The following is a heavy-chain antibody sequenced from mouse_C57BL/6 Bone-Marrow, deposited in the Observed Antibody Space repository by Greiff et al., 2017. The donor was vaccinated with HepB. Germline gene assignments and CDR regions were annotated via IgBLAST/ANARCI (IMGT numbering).Heavy chain of an antibody. CDR1: GYAFTNYL. D-gene: IGHD3-3*01. J-gene: IGHJ2*01. V-gene: IGHV1-54*01. CDR2: INPGSGGT. CDR3: ARKAGTGQYYFDY. Sequence: VQLQQSGAELVRPGTSVKVSCKASGYAFTNYLIEWVKQRPGQGLEWIGVINPGSGGTNYNEKFKGKATLTADKSSSTAYMQLSSLTSEDSAVYFCARKAGTGQYYFDYWGQGTTLTVSS.